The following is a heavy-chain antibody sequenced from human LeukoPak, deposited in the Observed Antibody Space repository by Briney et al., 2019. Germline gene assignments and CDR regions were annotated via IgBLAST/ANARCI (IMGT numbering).Heavy chain of an antibody. Sequence: PGGSLRLSCAASGFTFSSYGMHWVRQAPGKGLEWVAVIWYDGSNKYYADSVKGRFTISRDNSKNTLHLQMNSLRAEDTAVYYCARDGTKGAFDIWGQGTMVTVSS. J-gene: IGHJ3*02. D-gene: IGHD1-26*01. CDR3: ARDGTKGAFDI. CDR2: IWYDGSNK. CDR1: GFTFSSYG. V-gene: IGHV3-33*01.